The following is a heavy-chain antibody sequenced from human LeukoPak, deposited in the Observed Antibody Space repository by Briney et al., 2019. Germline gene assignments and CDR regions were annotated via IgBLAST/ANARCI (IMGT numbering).Heavy chain of an antibody. CDR3: ARERAVAATPRFPKGWFDP. Sequence: PSETLSLTCTVSGGSISSSSYYWGWIRQPPGKGLEWIGSIYYSGSTYYNPSLKSRVTISVDTSKNQFSLKLSSVTAADTAVYYCARERAVAATPRFPKGWFDPWGQGTLVTVSS. CDR1: GGSISSSSYY. J-gene: IGHJ5*02. V-gene: IGHV4-39*07. D-gene: IGHD2-15*01. CDR2: IYYSGST.